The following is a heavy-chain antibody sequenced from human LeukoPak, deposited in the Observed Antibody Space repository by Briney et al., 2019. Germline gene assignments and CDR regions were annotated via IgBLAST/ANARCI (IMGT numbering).Heavy chain of an antibody. V-gene: IGHV3-9*01. J-gene: IGHJ6*02. CDR1: GFTFDDYA. Sequence: PGRSLTLSCAASGFTFDDYAMHWVRQAPGKGLEWVSGISWNSGSIGYADSVKGRFTISRDNAKNSLYLQMNSLRAEDTALYYCAKDFLWFGENYYGMDVWGQGTTVTVSS. CDR2: ISWNSGSI. CDR3: AKDFLWFGENYYGMDV. D-gene: IGHD3-10*01.